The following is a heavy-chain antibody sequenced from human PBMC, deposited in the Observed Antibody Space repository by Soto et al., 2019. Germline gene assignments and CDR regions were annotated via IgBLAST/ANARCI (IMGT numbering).Heavy chain of an antibody. CDR3: AKGESGSPYYYYYMDV. J-gene: IGHJ6*03. D-gene: IGHD5-12*01. CDR1: GFTVSNNY. CDR2: ISGSGGST. Sequence: VGSLRLSCGASGFTVSNNYMSWVRQAPGKGLEWVSAISGSGGSTYYADSVKGRFTISRDNSKNTLYLQMNSLRAEDTAVYYCAKGESGSPYYYYYMDVWGKGTTVTVSS. V-gene: IGHV3-23*01.